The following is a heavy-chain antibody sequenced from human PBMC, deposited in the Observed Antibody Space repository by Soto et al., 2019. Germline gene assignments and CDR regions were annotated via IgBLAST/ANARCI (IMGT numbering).Heavy chain of an antibody. J-gene: IGHJ5*02. Sequence: PSETLSLTCTVTGGTLSGYYWTWMRQSAGGGLEWIGRIYSSGSTNYNPSLKSRVTISLDTSMSHFSLRLRSVSAADTAVYYCARGQRFSDWFDPWGQGTLVTVSS. CDR3: ARGQRFSDWFDP. CDR1: GGTLSGYY. CDR2: IYSSGST. D-gene: IGHD3-3*01. V-gene: IGHV4-4*07.